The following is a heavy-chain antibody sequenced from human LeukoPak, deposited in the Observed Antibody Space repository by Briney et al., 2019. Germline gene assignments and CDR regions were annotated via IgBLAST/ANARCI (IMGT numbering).Heavy chain of an antibody. Sequence: PSETLSLTCTVSGGSVSSGSYCWSWLRQPPGKGLEWIGYIYYSGSTNYNPSLKSRVTISVDTSKNQFSLKLSSVTAADTAVYYCAREEVYAYYYGMDVWGQGTTVTVSS. CDR2: IYYSGST. J-gene: IGHJ6*02. CDR1: GGSVSSGSYC. CDR3: AREEVYAYYYGMDV. V-gene: IGHV4-61*01. D-gene: IGHD6-6*01.